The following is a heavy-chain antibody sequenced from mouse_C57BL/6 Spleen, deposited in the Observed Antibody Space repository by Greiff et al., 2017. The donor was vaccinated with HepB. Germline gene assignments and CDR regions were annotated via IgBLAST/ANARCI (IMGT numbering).Heavy chain of an antibody. CDR3: AREITTVKGDFDY. CDR2: IDPSDSYT. J-gene: IGHJ2*01. Sequence: VQLVESGAELVKPGASVKLSCKASGYTFTSYWMQWVKQRPGQGLEWIGEIDPSDSYTNYNQKFKGKATLTVDTSSSTAYMQLSSLTYEDSAVYYCAREITTVKGDFDYGGQGTTLTVSS. D-gene: IGHD1-1*01. V-gene: IGHV1-50*01. CDR1: GYTFTSYW.